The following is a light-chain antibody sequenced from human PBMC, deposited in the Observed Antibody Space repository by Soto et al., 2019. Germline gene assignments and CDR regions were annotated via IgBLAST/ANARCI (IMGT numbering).Light chain of an antibody. CDR1: QIISSN. CDR3: QQSHSTPLT. CDR2: AAS. J-gene: IGKJ4*01. V-gene: IGKV1-39*01. Sequence: DIQMTQSPSSLSASVGDSVTITCRASQIISSNLNWYQQKSGKAPKLLIYAASSLHSGVPSRFSGSGSGTDFALTIRSLQPEDFATYYCQQSHSTPLTFGGGTQVEIK.